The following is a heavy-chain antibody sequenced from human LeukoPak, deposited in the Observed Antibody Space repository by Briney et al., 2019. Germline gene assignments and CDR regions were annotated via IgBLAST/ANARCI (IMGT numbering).Heavy chain of an antibody. CDR2: ISISSSYI. Sequence: GGSLRLSCAASGFAFSTYSMNWVRQAPGKGLEWVSSISISSSYIYYADSVKGRFAISRDNAKNSLYLQMNSLRAEDTAVYYCASSLFDPWGQGTLVTVSS. V-gene: IGHV3-21*01. CDR1: GFAFSTYS. CDR3: ASSLFDP. J-gene: IGHJ5*02.